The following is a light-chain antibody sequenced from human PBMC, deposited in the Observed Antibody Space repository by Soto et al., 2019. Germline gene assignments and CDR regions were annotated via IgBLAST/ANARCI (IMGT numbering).Light chain of an antibody. Sequence: DNQITQSPSTLSASVGDRVTITCRASESISSWLAWYQQKPGKAPKLLIYDACSLESGVPSRFSGSGSGTVFTLTISILQHDDFATYYCQRSNTYSWTFGQGTKVDI. CDR3: QRSNTYSWT. CDR1: ESISSW. CDR2: DAC. J-gene: IGKJ1*01. V-gene: IGKV1-5*01.